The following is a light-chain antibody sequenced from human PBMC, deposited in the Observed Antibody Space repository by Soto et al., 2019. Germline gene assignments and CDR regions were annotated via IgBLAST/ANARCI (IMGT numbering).Light chain of an antibody. CDR3: QQLTSDFT. J-gene: IGKJ5*01. CDR2: AAS. CDR1: QGISSY. Sequence: DIHLTQSPSFLSAPLGETVTSTCRASQGISSYLAWYQQKPGKAPKLLIYAASTLQSGVPSRFSGSGSGTEFTLTISSLQPEDFATYYCQQLTSDFTFGQGTRLEI. V-gene: IGKV1-9*01.